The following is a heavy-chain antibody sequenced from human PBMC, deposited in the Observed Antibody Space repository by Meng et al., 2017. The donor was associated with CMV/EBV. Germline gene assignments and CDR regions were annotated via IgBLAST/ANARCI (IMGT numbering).Heavy chain of an antibody. V-gene: IGHV1-69*12. D-gene: IGHD3-22*01. CDR1: GGTFSSYA. J-gene: IGHJ1*01. CDR3: ARDGAGYYYDSSGYFIYFQH. Sequence: QVQLVQSGAEVKKPGSSVKVSCKASGGTFSSYAISWVRQAPGQGLEGMGGIIPIFGTANYAQKFQGRVTITADESTSTAYMELSSLRSEDTAVYYCARDGAGYYYDSSGYFIYFQHWGQGTLVTVAS. CDR2: IIPIFGTA.